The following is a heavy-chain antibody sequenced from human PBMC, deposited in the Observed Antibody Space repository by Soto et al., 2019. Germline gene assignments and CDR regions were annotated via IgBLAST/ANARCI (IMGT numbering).Heavy chain of an antibody. D-gene: IGHD3-10*01. CDR2: IYYSGST. CDR1: GGSISSSSYY. Sequence: QLQLQESGPGLVKPSETLSLTCTVSGGSISSSSYYWGWIRQPPGKGLEWIGSIYYSGSTYYNPSLKGRVTLSVATSKNQFSLKVSSVTAADTAVYYCARRGSGSYSDYWGQGTLVTVSS. V-gene: IGHV4-39*01. CDR3: ARRGSGSYSDY. J-gene: IGHJ4*02.